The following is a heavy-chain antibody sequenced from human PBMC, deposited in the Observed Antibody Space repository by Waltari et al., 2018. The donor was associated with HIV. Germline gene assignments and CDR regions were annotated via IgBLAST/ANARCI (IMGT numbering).Heavy chain of an antibody. CDR1: ADSFTSSSYF. Sequence: QLPLQESGPGLVKPWDTLSLTCTVSADSFTSSSYFWGWISQAPGKGLEWIGSVYYGGTKVYNRALKGRATASADTSRRQFSLRLSAVTAEDTAIYYCARGSGSTYGDSFDMWGQGTRVIVSS. V-gene: IGHV4-39*02. CDR3: ARGSGSTYGDSFDM. J-gene: IGHJ3*02. D-gene: IGHD1-26*01. CDR2: VYYGGTK.